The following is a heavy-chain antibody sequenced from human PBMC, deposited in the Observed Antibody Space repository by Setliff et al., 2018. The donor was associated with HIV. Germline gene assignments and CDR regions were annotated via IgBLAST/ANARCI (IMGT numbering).Heavy chain of an antibody. CDR3: ARASHCSSTSCPEGHAFDI. Sequence: PSETLSLTCTVSGGSISSGSYYWTWIRQPAGKGLEWIGRIYTSGSTNYNPSLKSRVTLSVDTSKNQFSLKLSSVTAADTAVYYCARASHCSSTSCPEGHAFDIWGQGTMVTVSS. V-gene: IGHV4-61*02. CDR2: IYTSGST. CDR1: GGSISSGSYY. D-gene: IGHD2-2*01. J-gene: IGHJ3*02.